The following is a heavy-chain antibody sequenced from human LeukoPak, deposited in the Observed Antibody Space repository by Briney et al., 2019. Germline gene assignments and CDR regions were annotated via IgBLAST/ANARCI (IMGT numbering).Heavy chain of an antibody. CDR1: GFTFSSYA. Sequence: PGGSLRLSCAASGFTFSSYAMSWVRQAPGKGLEWVSGISGSGVSTYYADSVKGRFTISRDNSKNTVYLQMNSLRAEDTAVYYCAKDLGYSSGWYRLYFDCWGQGTLVTVSS. V-gene: IGHV3-23*01. D-gene: IGHD6-19*01. CDR2: ISGSGVST. J-gene: IGHJ4*02. CDR3: AKDLGYSSGWYRLYFDC.